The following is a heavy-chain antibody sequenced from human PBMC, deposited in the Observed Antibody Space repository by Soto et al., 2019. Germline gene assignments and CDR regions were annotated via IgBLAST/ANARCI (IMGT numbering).Heavy chain of an antibody. D-gene: IGHD3-3*01. Sequence: GGSLRLSCAASGVTFSSYSMNWVRQAPGKGLEWVSSISSSSSYIYYADSVKGRFTISRDNAKNSLYPQMNSLRAEDTAVYYCARVLSFLEWLESSGPYYMDVWGKGTTVTVSS. CDR2: ISSSSSYI. V-gene: IGHV3-21*01. CDR3: ARVLSFLEWLESSGPYYMDV. J-gene: IGHJ6*03. CDR1: GVTFSSYS.